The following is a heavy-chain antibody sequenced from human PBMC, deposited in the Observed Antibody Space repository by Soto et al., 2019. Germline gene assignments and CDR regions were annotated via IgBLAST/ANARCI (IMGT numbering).Heavy chain of an antibody. D-gene: IGHD3-16*01. CDR3: ASEQHYVWGKHDAFDF. J-gene: IGHJ3*01. CDR2: ITSSGGTP. V-gene: IGHV3-48*03. Sequence: QPXGSLRLACAASGFTFSDFEMNWVRQAPGKGLEWVSYITSSGGTPYYADSVKGRFTIFRDNAKNSLYLQMDSLRVEDTAIYYCASEQHYVWGKHDAFDFWGPGTMVTVSS. CDR1: GFTFSDFE.